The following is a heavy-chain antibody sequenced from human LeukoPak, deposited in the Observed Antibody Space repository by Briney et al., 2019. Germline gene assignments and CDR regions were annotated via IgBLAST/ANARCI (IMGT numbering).Heavy chain of an antibody. D-gene: IGHD3-16*01. CDR3: ARVKILRFDPTGFDY. CDR1: GFTFSSYE. V-gene: IGHV3-48*03. CDR2: ISSSGSTI. Sequence: GGTLRLSCAASGFTFSSYEMNWVRQAPGKGLEWVSYISSSGSTIYYADSVKGRFTISRDNAKNSLYLQMNSLRAEDTAVYYCARVKILRFDPTGFDYWGQGTLVTVSS. J-gene: IGHJ4*02.